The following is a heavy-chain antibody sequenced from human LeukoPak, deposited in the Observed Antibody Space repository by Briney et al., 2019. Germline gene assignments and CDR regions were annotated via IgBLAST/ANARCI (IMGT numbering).Heavy chain of an antibody. J-gene: IGHJ5*02. Sequence: SETLSLTCAVYGGSFSGYYWSWIRQPPGKGLEWIGEINHSGSTNYNPSLKSRVTISVDTSKNQFSLKLSSVTAADTAVYYCARLQALRHALAAAGSSPWGQGTLVTVSS. D-gene: IGHD6-13*01. CDR3: ARLQALRHALAAAGSSP. CDR1: GGSFSGYY. V-gene: IGHV4-34*01. CDR2: INHSGST.